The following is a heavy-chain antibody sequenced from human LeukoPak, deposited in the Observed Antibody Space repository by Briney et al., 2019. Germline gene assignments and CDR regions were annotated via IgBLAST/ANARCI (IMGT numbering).Heavy chain of an antibody. CDR3: ARDLTGDKGAFDI. CDR1: GGTFSSYA. J-gene: IGHJ3*02. CDR2: IIPILGIA. V-gene: IGHV1-69*04. D-gene: IGHD7-27*01. Sequence: SVKVSCKASGGTFSSYAISWVRQAPGQGLEWMGRIIPILGIANYAQKFQGRVTITADESTSTAYMELSSLRSEDTAVYYCARDLTGDKGAFDIWGQGTMVTVSS.